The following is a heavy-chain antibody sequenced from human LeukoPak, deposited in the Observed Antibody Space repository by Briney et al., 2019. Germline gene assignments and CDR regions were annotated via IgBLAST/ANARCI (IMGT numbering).Heavy chain of an antibody. D-gene: IGHD3-10*01. CDR1: GYSFTSYW. V-gene: IGHV5-10-1*01. CDR3: AIYYGSGSSFDY. Sequence: GESLRISCKGSGYSFTSYWISWVRQMPGKGLEWMGRIDPSDSYTNYSPSFQGHVTISADKSISTAYLQWSSLEASDTAMYYCAIYYGSGSSFDYWGQGTLVTVSS. CDR2: IDPSDSYT. J-gene: IGHJ4*02.